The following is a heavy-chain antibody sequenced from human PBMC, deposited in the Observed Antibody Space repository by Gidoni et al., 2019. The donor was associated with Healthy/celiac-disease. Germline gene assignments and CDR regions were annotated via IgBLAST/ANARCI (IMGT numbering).Heavy chain of an antibody. Sequence: EVQLLESGGGLVQPGGSLRLSCAGSAFTFSSYARGWVRQAPGKGLEWVSAISGSGGSTYYADSVKGRFTISRDNSKNTLHLQMNSLRAEDTAVYYCAKGEFRVGYFDYWGQGTLVTVSS. CDR3: AKGEFRVGYFDY. CDR2: ISGSGGST. V-gene: IGHV3-23*01. J-gene: IGHJ4*02. CDR1: AFTFSSYA. D-gene: IGHD1-26*01.